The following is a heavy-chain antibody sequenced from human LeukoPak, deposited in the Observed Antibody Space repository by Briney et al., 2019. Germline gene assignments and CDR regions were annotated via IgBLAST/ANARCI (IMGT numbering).Heavy chain of an antibody. CDR3: AKGYDFWGGQPPFDY. D-gene: IGHD3-3*01. V-gene: IGHV3-23*01. J-gene: IGHJ4*02. Sequence: TGGSLRLSCAATGFTFSSYGMSWVRRAPGKGLEWVSDIIGSGGITYYADSVKGRFTISRDSSKSTLYLQMNSLRAEDTAIYYCAKGYDFWGGQPPFDYWGQGTLVTVTS. CDR2: IIGSGGIT. CDR1: GFTFSSYG.